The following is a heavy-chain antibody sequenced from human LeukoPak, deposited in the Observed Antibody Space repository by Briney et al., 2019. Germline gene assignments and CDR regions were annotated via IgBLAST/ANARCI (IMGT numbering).Heavy chain of an antibody. J-gene: IGHJ4*02. Sequence: GASVTVSCKASGYTFRSYSISWVRQAPGQGLEWMGWISPSNGNTNYAQKLQDRVTMTTDTSTRTVYMELRSLRSDDTAVYYCARDSGWELDQFYFDYWGQGTLVTVSS. CDR2: ISPSNGNT. CDR3: ARDSGWELDQFYFDY. CDR1: GYTFRSYS. V-gene: IGHV1-18*01. D-gene: IGHD1-7*01.